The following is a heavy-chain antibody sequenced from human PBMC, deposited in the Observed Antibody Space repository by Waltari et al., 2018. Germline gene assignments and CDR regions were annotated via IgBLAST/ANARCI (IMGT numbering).Heavy chain of an antibody. CDR2: IIPILGIA. Sequence: QVQLVQSGAEVKKPGSSVKVSCKASGGTFSSYTTSWVRQAPGQGLEWMGRIIPILGIANYAQKFQGRVTITADKSTSTAYMELSSLRSEDTAVYYCAMSGGATRLEHCWGQGTLVTVSS. D-gene: IGHD1-26*01. CDR1: GGTFSSYT. CDR3: AMSGGATRLEHC. J-gene: IGHJ4*02. V-gene: IGHV1-69*02.